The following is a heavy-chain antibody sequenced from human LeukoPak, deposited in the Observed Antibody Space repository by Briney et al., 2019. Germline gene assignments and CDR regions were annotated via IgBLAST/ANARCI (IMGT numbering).Heavy chain of an antibody. D-gene: IGHD1-1*01. CDR1: GASISSYY. J-gene: IGHJ5*01. Sequence: SETLSLTCTVPGASISSYYWSWVRQPPGKGLEWIGYISYSGNTEYNPSLKSRVTMSVDTSKNQFSLKLSSVTAADAALYYCAREPGHSGWFESWGQGTLVTVSS. CDR2: ISYSGNT. V-gene: IGHV4-59*01. CDR3: AREPGHSGWFES.